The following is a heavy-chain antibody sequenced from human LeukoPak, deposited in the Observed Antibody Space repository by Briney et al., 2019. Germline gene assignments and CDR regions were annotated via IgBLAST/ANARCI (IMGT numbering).Heavy chain of an antibody. Sequence: GGSLRLSCTASGFTFGDYAMSWVRQAPGKGLEWVANIKQDGSEKYYVDSVKGRFTISRDNAKNSLYLQMNSLRAEDTAVYYCARRRYSGSSQHFDYWGQGTLVTVSS. D-gene: IGHD1-26*01. CDR2: IKQDGSEK. V-gene: IGHV3-7*01. CDR1: GFTFGDYA. CDR3: ARRRYSGSSQHFDY. J-gene: IGHJ4*02.